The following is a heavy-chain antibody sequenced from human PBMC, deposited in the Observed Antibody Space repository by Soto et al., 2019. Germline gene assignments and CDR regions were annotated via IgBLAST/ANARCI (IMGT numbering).Heavy chain of an antibody. J-gene: IGHJ4*02. CDR2: IHYSGIT. D-gene: IGHD3-10*01. CDR3: ARHSARGGDYDY. V-gene: IGHV4-59*08. Sequence: QVQLQESGPGLVKPSETLSLTCTVSGASISSYYWSWIRQPPGQGLEWIGYIHYSGITKYNPSLKSRVTISVDTSKNQFSLKLTSVTAADTAVYYCARHSARGGDYDYWGQGTLVTVSS. CDR1: GASISSYY.